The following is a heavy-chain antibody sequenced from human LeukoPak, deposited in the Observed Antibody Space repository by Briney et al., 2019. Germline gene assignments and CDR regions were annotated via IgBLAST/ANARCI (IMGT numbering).Heavy chain of an antibody. CDR3: AKDGRAVTTGWYFDL. Sequence: PGGSLRLSCAASEFSVGSNYMTWVRQAPGKGLEWVSLIYSGGSTYYADSVKGRFTISRDNSKNTLYLQMNSLRAEDTAVYYCAKDGRAVTTGWYFDLWGRGTLVTVSS. D-gene: IGHD4-17*01. CDR2: IYSGGST. J-gene: IGHJ2*01. CDR1: EFSVGSNY. V-gene: IGHV3-66*01.